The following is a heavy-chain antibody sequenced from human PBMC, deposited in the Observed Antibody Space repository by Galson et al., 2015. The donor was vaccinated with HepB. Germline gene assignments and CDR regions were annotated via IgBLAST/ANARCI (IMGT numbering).Heavy chain of an antibody. CDR1: GDSMSGYY. J-gene: IGHJ6*02. D-gene: IGHD5-18*01. Sequence: SETLSLTCSVSGDSMSGYYWSWIRQPPGKGLEWIGCIYHSGSTKYSPSLQSRVTISVDTSKNQFSLKLSSVTAADTAVYYCARVRGYSYGRGMDVWGQGTTVTVSS. CDR2: IYHSGST. CDR3: ARVRGYSYGRGMDV. V-gene: IGHV4-59*01.